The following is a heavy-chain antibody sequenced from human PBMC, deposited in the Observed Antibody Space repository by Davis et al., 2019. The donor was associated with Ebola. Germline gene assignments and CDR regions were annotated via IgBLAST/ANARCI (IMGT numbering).Heavy chain of an antibody. Sequence: GGSLRLSCAASGFTFSDFAMHWVRRLPGNGLEWVSVIAYDGSVKYYAASVRGRFTTSRDNSKNTLYLQLNSLTDDDTAMYYCAKGGITMDRGASFWGQGTLVTVST. J-gene: IGHJ1*01. CDR3: AKGGITMDRGASF. CDR2: IAYDGSVK. CDR1: GFTFSDFA. D-gene: IGHD3-10*01. V-gene: IGHV3-30-3*01.